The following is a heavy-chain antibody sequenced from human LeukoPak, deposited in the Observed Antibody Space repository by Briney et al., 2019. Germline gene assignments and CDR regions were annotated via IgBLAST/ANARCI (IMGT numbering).Heavy chain of an antibody. CDR3: ARAPIWSGFRGWFDP. D-gene: IGHD3-3*01. J-gene: IGHJ5*02. Sequence: SETLSLTCTVSGASLSSGGYYWDWIRQPPGKGLEWIGSIYYSATYYNPSLKSRVTISVDTSKNQFSLKLTSVTAADTAVSYCARAPIWSGFRGWFDPWGQGTLVTVSS. V-gene: IGHV4-39*07. CDR2: IYYSAT. CDR1: GASLSSGGYY.